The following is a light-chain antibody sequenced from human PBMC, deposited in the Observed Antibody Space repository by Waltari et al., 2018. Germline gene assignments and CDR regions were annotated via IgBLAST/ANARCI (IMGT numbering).Light chain of an antibody. CDR3: MQTLQTPLT. Sequence: DIVMTQSPLSLPVSPGEPASISCRSRQSLLYSNGYNYLDWYLQKPGQSPQLLIYLGSNRASGVPDRFSGSGSGTDFTLKISRVEAEDVGVYYCMQTLQTPLTFGPGTEVDIK. V-gene: IGKV2-28*01. J-gene: IGKJ3*01. CDR2: LGS. CDR1: QSLLYSNGYNY.